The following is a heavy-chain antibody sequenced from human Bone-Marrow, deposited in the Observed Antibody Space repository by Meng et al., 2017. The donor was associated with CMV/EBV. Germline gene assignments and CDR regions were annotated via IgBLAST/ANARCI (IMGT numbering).Heavy chain of an antibody. V-gene: IGHV3-30*18. CDR1: GYTFTGYY. J-gene: IGHJ4*02. CDR2: ISYDGTNK. CDR3: AKERRQDGYNYFDY. Sequence: SCKASGYTFTGYYMHWVRQAPGKGLEWVAVISYDGTNKYYADSVKGRFTISRDNSKNTLYLQMNSLRAEDTAVYYCAKERRQDGYNYFDYWGQGTLVTVYS. D-gene: IGHD5-24*01.